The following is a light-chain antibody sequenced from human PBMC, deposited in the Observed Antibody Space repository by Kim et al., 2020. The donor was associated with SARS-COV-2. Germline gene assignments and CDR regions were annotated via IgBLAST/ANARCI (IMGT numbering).Light chain of an antibody. V-gene: IGLV1-51*01. CDR3: ASWDTSLTTWV. CDR1: Y. J-gene: IGLJ3*02. CDR2: ADT. Sequence: YVSWYQQVPGTAPKLLIYADTKRPSGIPDRFAGSRSGTSAALAITGVQTGDEADYFCASWDTSLTTWVFGGGTQLTVL.